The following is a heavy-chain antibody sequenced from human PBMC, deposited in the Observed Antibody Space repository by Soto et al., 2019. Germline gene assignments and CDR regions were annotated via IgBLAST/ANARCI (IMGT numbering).Heavy chain of an antibody. CDR2: ISSNGGST. D-gene: IGHD5-18*01. Sequence: GRCLRLACSTGGFSFSSYAMHWLRQAPGKGLEYVSVISSNGGSTYYADSVKGRFTISRDNSKNTLYLQMSSLRAEDTAVYYCVKILQSSYGLPHWGQGTLVTV. J-gene: IGHJ4*02. V-gene: IGHV3-64D*06. CDR3: VKILQSSYGLPH. CDR1: GFSFSSYA.